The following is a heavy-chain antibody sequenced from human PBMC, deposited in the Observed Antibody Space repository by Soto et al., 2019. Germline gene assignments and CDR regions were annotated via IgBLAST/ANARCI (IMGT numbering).Heavy chain of an antibody. Sequence: QVQLVQSGAEVKKPGASVKVSCKASGYTFTSYGISWVRQAPGQGLEWMGWISAYNGNTNYAQKLQGRVTMTTDTATSTAYMELRSLRSDDTAVYYCASLRGDCSSTSCYGNYYYYYMDVWGKGTTVTVSS. CDR3: ASLRGDCSSTSCYGNYYYYYMDV. V-gene: IGHV1-18*01. J-gene: IGHJ6*03. D-gene: IGHD2-2*01. CDR1: GYTFTSYG. CDR2: ISAYNGNT.